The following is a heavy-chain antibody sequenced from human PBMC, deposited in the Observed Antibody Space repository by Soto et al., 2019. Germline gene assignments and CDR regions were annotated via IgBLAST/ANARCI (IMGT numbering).Heavy chain of an antibody. CDR1: GGTFSSYA. CDR2: IIPIFGTA. J-gene: IGHJ3*02. CDR3: AREVLSTGATRAFDI. V-gene: IGHV1-69*13. Sequence: SVKVSCKASGGTFSSYAISWVRQAPGQGLEWMGGIIPIFGTANYAQKFQGRVTITADESTSTAYMELSSLRSEDTAVYYCAREVLSTGATRAFDIWGQGTMVTVSS. D-gene: IGHD1-26*01.